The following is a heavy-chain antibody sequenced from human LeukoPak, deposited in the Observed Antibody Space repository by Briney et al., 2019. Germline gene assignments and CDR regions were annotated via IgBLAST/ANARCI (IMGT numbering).Heavy chain of an antibody. D-gene: IGHD1-26*01. Sequence: SETLSLTCTVSGGSISSSSYYWGWIRQPPGKGLEWIGSIYYSGSTYYNPSLKSRVTISVDTSKNQFSLKLGSVTAADTAVYYCATFQWELLEGYFDYWGQGTLVTVSS. CDR1: GGSISSSSYY. V-gene: IGHV4-39*01. J-gene: IGHJ4*02. CDR2: IYYSGST. CDR3: ATFQWELLEGYFDY.